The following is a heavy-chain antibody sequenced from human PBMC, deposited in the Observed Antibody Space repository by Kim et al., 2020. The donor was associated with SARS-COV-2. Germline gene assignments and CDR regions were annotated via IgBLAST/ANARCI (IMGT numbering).Heavy chain of an antibody. CDR1: GGSISSSSYY. CDR3: ARDREVATIGNWFDP. CDR2: IYYSGST. Sequence: SETLSLTCTVSGGSISSSSYYWGWIRQPPGKGLEWIGSIYYSGSTYYNPSLKSRVTISVDTSKNQFSLKLSSVTAADTAVYYCARDREVATIGNWFDPWGQGTLVTVSS. D-gene: IGHD5-12*01. V-gene: IGHV4-39*07. J-gene: IGHJ5*02.